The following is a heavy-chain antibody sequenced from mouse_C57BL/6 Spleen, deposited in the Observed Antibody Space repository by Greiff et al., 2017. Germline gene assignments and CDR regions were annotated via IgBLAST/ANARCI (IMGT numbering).Heavy chain of an antibody. CDR1: GYTFTSYW. CDR3: ARGAGAWFAY. Sequence: QVQLQQPGAELVKPGASVKLSCKASGYTFTSYWMHWVKQRPGQCLEWIGMIHPNSGSTNYNEKFKSKATLTVDKSSSTAYMQLSSLTSEDAAVYYCARGAGAWFAYWGQGTLVTVSA. V-gene: IGHV1-64*01. CDR2: IHPNSGST. J-gene: IGHJ3*01. D-gene: IGHD3-3*01.